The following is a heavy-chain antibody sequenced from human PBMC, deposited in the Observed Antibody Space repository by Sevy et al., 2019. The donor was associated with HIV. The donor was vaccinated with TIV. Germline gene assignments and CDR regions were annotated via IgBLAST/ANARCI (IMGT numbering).Heavy chain of an antibody. CDR2: ISNSPSYI. D-gene: IGHD4-17*01. Sequence: GGSLRLSCAASGFTFISFTMNWVRQAPGKGLEWVSSISNSPSYIYYADSVKGRFTISRDNAKNALYLQMDSLRAEDTAVYYCAKDSYGGNAYYYYGMDVWGQGTTVTVSS. CDR3: AKDSYGGNAYYYYGMDV. J-gene: IGHJ6*02. V-gene: IGHV3-21*01. CDR1: GFTFISFT.